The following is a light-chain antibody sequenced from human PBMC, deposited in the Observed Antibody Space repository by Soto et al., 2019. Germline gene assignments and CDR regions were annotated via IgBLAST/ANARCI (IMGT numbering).Light chain of an antibody. CDR1: QGIIDY. J-gene: IGKJ1*01. CDR2: AAS. Sequence: DIQMTQSPSSLSASVGDRVTITCRASQGIIDYLAWYQQKPGKAPTLLIYAASTVASGAPSRFSGSGSGTDYTLTISSLPTEDVATYYWQKYNSAPQTFGPGTKVEIK. CDR3: QKYNSAPQT. V-gene: IGKV1-27*01.